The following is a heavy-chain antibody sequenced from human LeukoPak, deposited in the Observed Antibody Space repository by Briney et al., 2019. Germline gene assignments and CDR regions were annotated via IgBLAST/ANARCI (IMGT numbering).Heavy chain of an antibody. D-gene: IGHD6-6*01. CDR2: VYYSGTT. V-gene: IGHV4-39*07. CDR3: ARLPRGSSPDYCYYYMDV. J-gene: IGHJ6*03. Sequence: KASETLSLTCTVSGGSISSSNYYWPWLRQPPGKGLEWIGSVYYSGTTYYYPSLISRVTISADTSKNQCSLKLSSGTAADTAVYYCARLPRGSSPDYCYYYMDVWGKGIMVTVSS. CDR1: GGSISSSNYY.